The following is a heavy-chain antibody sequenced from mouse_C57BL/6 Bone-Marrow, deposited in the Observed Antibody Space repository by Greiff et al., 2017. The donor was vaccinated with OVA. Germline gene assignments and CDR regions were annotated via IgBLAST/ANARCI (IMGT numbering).Heavy chain of an antibody. Sequence: QVQLQQPGAELVMPGASVKLSCKASGYTFTSYWMHWVMQRPGQGLEWIGEIDPSDSYTNYNQKFKGKSTLTVDKSSSAAYMLLSSLTSEDSAVYCCTRGSYFDYWGQGTTLTVSS. CDR2: IDPSDSYT. J-gene: IGHJ2*01. CDR1: GYTFTSYW. CDR3: TRGSYFDY. V-gene: IGHV1-69*01. D-gene: IGHD1-1*01.